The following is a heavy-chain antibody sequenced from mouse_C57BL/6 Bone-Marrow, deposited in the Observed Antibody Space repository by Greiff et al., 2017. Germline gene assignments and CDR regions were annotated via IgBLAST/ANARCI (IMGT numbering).Heavy chain of an antibody. J-gene: IGHJ4*01. Sequence: VQLQQSGAELARPGASVKLSCTASGYTFTSYGISWVKQRTGQGLEWIGEIYPRSGNTYYNEKFKGKATLTADKSSSTAYMELRSLTSEDAAVYFSARRPYAMYYWGQGPSVTVSS. V-gene: IGHV1-81*01. CDR2: IYPRSGNT. CDR1: GYTFTSYG. CDR3: ARRPYAMYY.